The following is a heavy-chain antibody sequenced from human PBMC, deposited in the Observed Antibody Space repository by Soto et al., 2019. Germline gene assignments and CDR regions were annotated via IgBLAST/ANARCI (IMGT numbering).Heavy chain of an antibody. J-gene: IGHJ4*02. D-gene: IGHD2-2*01. CDR3: ARDSPDLPFDH. V-gene: IGHV3-30*03. Sequence: QVQLVESGGDVVQPGRSLRLSCAASGFTYSNGMHWVRQAPGKGLEWVAVISYDGSNKYYADSVKGRFTISRDNSKNTLYLQMNSLRAEDTAVYYCARDSPDLPFDHWGQGTLVTVSS. CDR2: ISYDGSNK. CDR1: GFTYSNG.